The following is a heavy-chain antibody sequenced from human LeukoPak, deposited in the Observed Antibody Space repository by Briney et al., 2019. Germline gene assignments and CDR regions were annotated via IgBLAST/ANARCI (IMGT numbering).Heavy chain of an antibody. CDR3: ARATTDYDSSGYYPDYFDY. V-gene: IGHV4-59*12. Sequence: SETLSLTCTVSGGSISTYYWTWIRQPPGKGLEWIGYIYYSGSTNYNPSLKSRVTTSVDTSKNQFSLKLSSVTAADTAVYYCARATTDYDSSGYYPDYFDYWGQGTLVTVSS. D-gene: IGHD3-22*01. CDR2: IYYSGST. CDR1: GGSISTYY. J-gene: IGHJ4*02.